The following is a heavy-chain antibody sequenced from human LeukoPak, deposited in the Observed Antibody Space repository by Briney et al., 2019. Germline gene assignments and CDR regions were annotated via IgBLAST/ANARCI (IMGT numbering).Heavy chain of an antibody. CDR2: ISYSGIT. CDR3: ARLIAAAAGGWFDP. D-gene: IGHD6-13*01. J-gene: IGHJ5*02. CDR1: RGAIGSFY. Sequence: SETLSLTCTVSRGAIGSFYRSWVRQSPGKGLEWIGYISYSGITNYNPSLKSRVTISLDTSRKQFSLKLSSVTAADTAVYYCARLIAAAAGGWFDPWGQGTLVTVSS. V-gene: IGHV4-59*01.